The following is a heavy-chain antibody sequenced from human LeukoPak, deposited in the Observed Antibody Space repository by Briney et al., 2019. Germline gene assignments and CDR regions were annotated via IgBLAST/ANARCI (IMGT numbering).Heavy chain of an antibody. D-gene: IGHD3-22*01. Sequence: SVKVSCKASGGTFSSYAISWVRQAPGQGLEWMGRIIPIFGIANYAQKFQGRVTITADKSTSTAYMELSSLRSEDTAVYYCARISRDNTGYDSSGYPYYFDYWGQGTLVTVSP. CDR3: ARISRDNTGYDSSGYPYYFDY. CDR2: IIPIFGIA. J-gene: IGHJ4*02. V-gene: IGHV1-69*04. CDR1: GGTFSSYA.